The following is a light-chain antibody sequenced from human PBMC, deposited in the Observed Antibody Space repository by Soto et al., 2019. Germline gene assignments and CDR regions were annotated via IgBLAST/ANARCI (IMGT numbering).Light chain of an antibody. J-gene: IGKJ5*01. CDR2: DAS. Sequence: DIQMTQSPSTLSASLGDRVVITCRASQSITTWLAWYQQKPAKAPKLLIYDASSLESGVPSRFSGSGSGTEFTLTINSLQPEDFATYYCQQAASFPITFGQGTRLEIK. CDR1: QSITTW. CDR3: QQAASFPIT. V-gene: IGKV1-5*01.